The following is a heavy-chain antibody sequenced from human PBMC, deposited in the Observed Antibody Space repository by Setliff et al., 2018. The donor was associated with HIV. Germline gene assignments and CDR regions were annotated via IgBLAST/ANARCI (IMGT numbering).Heavy chain of an antibody. V-gene: IGHV4-39*01. J-gene: IGHJ6*02. D-gene: IGHD2-15*01. CDR1: GGSISSSSYY. CDR3: ASRGYCSGGSCYIYYYYYGMDV. Sequence: PSETLSLTCTVSGGSISSSSYYWGWIRQPPGKGLEWIGSIYYSGSTYYNPSLKSRVTISVDTSKNQFSLKLSSVTAAATAVYYCASRGYCSGGSCYIYYYYYGMDVWGQGTTVTVSS. CDR2: IYYSGST.